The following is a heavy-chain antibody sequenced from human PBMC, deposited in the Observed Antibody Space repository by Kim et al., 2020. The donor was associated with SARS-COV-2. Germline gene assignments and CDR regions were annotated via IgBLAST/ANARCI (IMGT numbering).Heavy chain of an antibody. V-gene: IGHV5-51*01. CDR3: ARYYYDSSGFWFDP. Sequence: SPSFQGQVTISADKSISTAYLQWSSLKASDTAMYYCARYYYDSSGFWFDPWGQGTLVTVSS. J-gene: IGHJ5*02. D-gene: IGHD3-22*01.